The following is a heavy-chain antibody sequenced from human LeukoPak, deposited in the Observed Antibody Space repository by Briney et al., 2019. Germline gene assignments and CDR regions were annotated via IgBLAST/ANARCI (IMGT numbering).Heavy chain of an antibody. CDR1: GGSFSGYY. Sequence: PSETLSLTCAVYGGSFSGYYWSWIRQPPGKGLEWIGEINHSGSTNYNPSLKSRVTISVDTSKNQFSLKLSSVTAADTAVYYCAKDPTSGWYDYFHHWGQGTLVSVSS. V-gene: IGHV4-34*01. J-gene: IGHJ1*01. D-gene: IGHD6-19*01. CDR3: AKDPTSGWYDYFHH. CDR2: INHSGST.